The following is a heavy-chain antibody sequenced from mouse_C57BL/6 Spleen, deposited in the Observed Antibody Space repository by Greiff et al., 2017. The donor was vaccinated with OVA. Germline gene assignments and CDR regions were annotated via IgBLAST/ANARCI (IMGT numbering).Heavy chain of an antibody. CDR2: IYPGDGDT. CDR3: ARSELRYYFDY. V-gene: IGHV1-82*01. J-gene: IGHJ2*01. CDR1: GYAFSSSW. Sequence: VQLQQSGPELVKPGASVKISCKASGYAFSSSWMNWVKQRPGKGLEWIGRIYPGDGDTNYNGKFKGKATLTADKSSSTAYMQLSSLTSEDSAVYFCARSELRYYFDYWGQGTTLTVSS. D-gene: IGHD1-1*01.